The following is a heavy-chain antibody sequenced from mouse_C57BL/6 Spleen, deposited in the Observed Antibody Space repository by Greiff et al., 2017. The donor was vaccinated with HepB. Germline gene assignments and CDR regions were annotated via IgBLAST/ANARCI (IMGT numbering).Heavy chain of an antibody. J-gene: IGHJ1*03. V-gene: IGHV3-6*01. Sequence: EVKVEESGPGLVKPSQSLSLTCSVTGYSITSGYYWNWIRQFPGNKLEWMGYISYDGSNNYNPSLKNRISITRDTSKNQFFLKLNSVTTEDTATYYCARGGGDYYGLWYFDVWGTGTTVTVSS. CDR3: ARGGGDYYGLWYFDV. D-gene: IGHD1-1*01. CDR2: ISYDGSN. CDR1: GYSITSGYY.